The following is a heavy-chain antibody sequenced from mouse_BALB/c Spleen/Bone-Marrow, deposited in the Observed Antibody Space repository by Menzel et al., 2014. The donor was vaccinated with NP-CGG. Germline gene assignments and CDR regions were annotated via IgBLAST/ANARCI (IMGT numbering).Heavy chain of an antibody. CDR3: ARGAMITTGYFDY. CDR2: IYYSGTI. J-gene: IGHJ2*01. CDR1: GISVTTGNYR. V-gene: IGHV3-5*02. D-gene: IGHD2-4*01. Sequence: EVKVEESGPGLVKPSQTVSLTCTVTGISVTTGNYRWSWIRQFPGNELEWIGYIYYSGTITYNPSLTSRTTITRDTSKNQFFLEMNSLTAEDTATYCCARGAMITTGYFDYWGQGTTLTVSS.